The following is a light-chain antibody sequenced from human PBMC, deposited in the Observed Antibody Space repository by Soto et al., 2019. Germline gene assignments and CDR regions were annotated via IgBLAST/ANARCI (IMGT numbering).Light chain of an antibody. CDR1: QSVSSY. CDR3: QQRSNWPIT. CDR2: GAS. Sequence: EIVLTQSPATLSLSPGERATLSCRASQSVSSYLAWYKQKPGQAPRLLIYGASSRATGIPARFSGSGSGTEFTLTISSLEPEDFEVYYCQQRSNWPITFGQGTRLEI. J-gene: IGKJ5*01. V-gene: IGKV3-11*01.